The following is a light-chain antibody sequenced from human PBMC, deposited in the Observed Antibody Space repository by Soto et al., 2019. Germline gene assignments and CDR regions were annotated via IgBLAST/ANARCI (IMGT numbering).Light chain of an antibody. V-gene: IGKV1-5*03. J-gene: IGKJ2*01. CDR1: QTVSSW. CDR2: KAS. Sequence: DIQLTKSPSTVSGPVGDRVTITCLASQTVSSWLAWYQQKPGKAPKLLIYKASKLKGGVPSRFSGSGSGTEFTLTISSLQPDDFATYHCQQFHGFSYTFGQGTKVE. CDR3: QQFHGFSYT.